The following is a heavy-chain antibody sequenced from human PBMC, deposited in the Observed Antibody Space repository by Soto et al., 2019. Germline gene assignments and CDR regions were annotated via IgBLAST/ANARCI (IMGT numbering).Heavy chain of an antibody. Sequence: GGSLRLSCAASGFTFSDYYMSWIRQAPGKGLEWISHISDSATTMYYADSVKGRFTISRDSARKSLFLHMNTLRAEDTAVYYCARDTAFISSGLFNPWVQGTLVTVSS. CDR2: ISDSATTM. V-gene: IGHV3-11*01. CDR1: GFTFSDYY. CDR3: ARDTAFISSGLFNP. D-gene: IGHD3-22*01. J-gene: IGHJ5*02.